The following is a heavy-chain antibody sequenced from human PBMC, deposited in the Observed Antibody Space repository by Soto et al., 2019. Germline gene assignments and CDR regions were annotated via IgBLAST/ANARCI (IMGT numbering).Heavy chain of an antibody. D-gene: IGHD1-26*01. J-gene: IGHJ5*02. CDR3: ARAWERIHWFDP. CDR1: GYNFTTYW. CDR2: IDPSDSYT. V-gene: IGHV5-10-1*01. Sequence: PGESLKISCQVSGYNFTTYWINWVRQMPGKGLEWMGRIDPSDSYTNYSPSFQGHVTISTDNSLNTAYLQWSSLKASDTAIYYCARAWERIHWFDPWGLGTLVTSPQ.